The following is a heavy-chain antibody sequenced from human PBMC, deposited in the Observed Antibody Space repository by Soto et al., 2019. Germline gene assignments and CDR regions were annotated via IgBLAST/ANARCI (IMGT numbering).Heavy chain of an antibody. CDR2: INPSGGGT. J-gene: IGHJ5*02. D-gene: IGHD3-10*01. CDR3: AKGYGSGTPHDNWFNP. V-gene: IGHV1-46*01. Sequence: AEVXXPGXXVKVXCKXXGYTXXXXXXXXXRQAPGQGLEWMGIINPSGGGTSYSXKXQGXVTMXXDXXXXXXXXELSSLRSDDTAVYYCAKGYGSGTPHDNWFNPWGQXTLVTVSS. CDR1: GYTXXXXX.